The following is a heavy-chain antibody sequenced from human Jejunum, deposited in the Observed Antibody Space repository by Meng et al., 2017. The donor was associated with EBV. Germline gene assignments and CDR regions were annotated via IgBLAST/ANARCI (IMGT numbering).Heavy chain of an antibody. CDR1: GYTLTDLS. V-gene: IGHV1-18*01. CDR3: ARDLETWTGATKGHWFDP. J-gene: IGHJ5*02. Sequence: QVQLVQSGAEVKKPGASVKVSCKVSGYTLTDLSIHWVRQAPGQGLEWMGWISAYNGNTDYAQKFQGRVTLTTDTSTSTAYMELRSLRSDDTAVYYCARDLETWTGATKGHWFDPWGQGTLVTVSS. D-gene: IGHD4/OR15-4a*01. CDR2: ISAYNGNT.